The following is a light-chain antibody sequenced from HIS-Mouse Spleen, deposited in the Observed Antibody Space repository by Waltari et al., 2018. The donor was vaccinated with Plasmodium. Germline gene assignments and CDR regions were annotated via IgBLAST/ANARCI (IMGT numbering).Light chain of an antibody. CDR1: KLGDKY. Sequence: SYELTQPPSVSVSPGQPASITCSGDKLGDKYACWYQQKPGQSPGLVIYQDSKRPSGIPERFSGSNSGNTATLTISGTQAMDEADYYCQAWDSSTWVFGGGTKLTVL. CDR2: QDS. J-gene: IGLJ3*02. V-gene: IGLV3-1*01. CDR3: QAWDSSTWV.